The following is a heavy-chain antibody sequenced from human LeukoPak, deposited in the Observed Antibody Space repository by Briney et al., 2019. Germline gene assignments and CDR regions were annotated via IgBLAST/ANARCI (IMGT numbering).Heavy chain of an antibody. V-gene: IGHV3-43*01. Sequence: GGSLTLSCAASGFSYNGQTVSWFRQPPGKPLEWVSSFSRYGTPYYADSVKGRFTISRDNSKNSLSLQMNSLRTEDTALYYCAKVRYTSTWAIFDFWGQGTLVTVSS. CDR3: AKVRYTSTWAIFDF. J-gene: IGHJ4*02. D-gene: IGHD6-13*01. CDR1: GFSYNGQT. CDR2: FSRYGTP.